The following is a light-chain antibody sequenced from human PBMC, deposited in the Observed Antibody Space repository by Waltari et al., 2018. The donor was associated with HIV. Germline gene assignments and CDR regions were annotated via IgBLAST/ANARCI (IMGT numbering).Light chain of an antibody. CDR3: CSYTGRDTFV. J-gene: IGLJ1*01. Sequence: QSALTQPASVSGSPGQSITISCTGTSDDVGNYDFVSWYQQHPGKAPKLIIYGVTQRPSGVSIRLSGSKSGNTAALTISGLQADDEADYHCCSYTGRDTFVFGGGTKVTVL. CDR2: GVT. V-gene: IGLV2-23*02. CDR1: SDDVGNYDF.